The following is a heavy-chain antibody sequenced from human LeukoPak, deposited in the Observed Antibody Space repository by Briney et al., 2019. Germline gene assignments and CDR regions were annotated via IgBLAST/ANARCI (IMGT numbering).Heavy chain of an antibody. J-gene: IGHJ4*02. V-gene: IGHV3-33*06. Sequence: GGSLRLSCAASGFTFSSYGMHWVRQAPGKGLEWVAVIWYDGSNKYYADSVRGRFTISRDNSKNTLYLQMNSLRAEETAVYYCAKDARDGYKYYFDYWGQGTLVTVSS. CDR3: AKDARDGYKYYFDY. D-gene: IGHD5-24*01. CDR2: IWYDGSNK. CDR1: GFTFSSYG.